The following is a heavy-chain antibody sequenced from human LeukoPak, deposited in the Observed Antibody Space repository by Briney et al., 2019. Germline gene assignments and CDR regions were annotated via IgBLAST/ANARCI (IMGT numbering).Heavy chain of an antibody. CDR1: GGSFSGDY. V-gene: IGHV4-34*12. CDR3: ARLTPYYDFWSGYYHDAFDI. CDR2: IIHSGST. Sequence: SETLSLTCAVYGGSFSGDYWSWIREPLGKGLEWMGEIIHSGSTNYNPSLKSRVTISVDTYKNQYSLKLSSVTDADTAVYYCARLTPYYDFWSGYYHDAFDIWGQGTMVTVSS. J-gene: IGHJ3*02. D-gene: IGHD3-3*01.